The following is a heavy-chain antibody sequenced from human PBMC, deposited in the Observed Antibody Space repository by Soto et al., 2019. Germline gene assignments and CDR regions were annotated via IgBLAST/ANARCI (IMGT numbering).Heavy chain of an antibody. J-gene: IGHJ6*02. CDR3: ARMGSQRYYYYGMDV. D-gene: IGHD6-25*01. V-gene: IGHV3-21*01. CDR1: GFTFSSYS. CDR2: ISSSSSYI. Sequence: EVQLVESGRGLVKPGGSLRLSCAASGFTFSSYSMYWVRQAPGKGLEWVSSISSSSSYIYYADSVKGRFTISRDNAKNSLYLQMNSLRAEDTAVYYCARMGSQRYYYYGMDVWGQGTTVTVSS.